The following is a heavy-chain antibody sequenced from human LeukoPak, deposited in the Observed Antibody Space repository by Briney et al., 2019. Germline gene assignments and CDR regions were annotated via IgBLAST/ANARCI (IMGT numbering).Heavy chain of an antibody. V-gene: IGHV3-21*01. Sequence: PGGSLRVSCAASGFTFSSYSMNWVRQAPGKGLGWVSSISSSSSYIYYADSVKGRFTISRDNAKNSLYLQMNSLRAEDTAVYYCATVEMATSWPYYYYMDVWGKGTTVTVSS. CDR3: ATVEMATSWPYYYYMDV. CDR2: ISSSSSYI. J-gene: IGHJ6*03. CDR1: GFTFSSYS. D-gene: IGHD5-24*01.